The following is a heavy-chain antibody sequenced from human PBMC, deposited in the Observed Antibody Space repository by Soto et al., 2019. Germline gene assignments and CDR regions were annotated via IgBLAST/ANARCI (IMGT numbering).Heavy chain of an antibody. D-gene: IGHD3-22*01. V-gene: IGHV3-33*01. CDR3: ARDQTDSGGYSDS. CDR2: IWNDGINE. CDR1: LFNVSSYG. J-gene: IGHJ4*02. Sequence: GTLRRSCEACLFNVSSYGIHWVREAPGKGLEWVAIIWNDGINEYYADSVKGRFTISRDNSKNTVYLQVSKLRAEDTAVYFCARDQTDSGGYSDSWGQGTLVTVSS.